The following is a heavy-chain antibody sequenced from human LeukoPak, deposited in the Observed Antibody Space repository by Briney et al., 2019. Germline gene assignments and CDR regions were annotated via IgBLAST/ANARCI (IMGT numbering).Heavy chain of an antibody. CDR2: ISTSGTTT. D-gene: IGHD6-19*01. CDR1: GFVFSSYE. CDR3: ARDVPSGWIGINWFDP. Sequence: GGSLRLSCVASGFVFSSYEMNWVRQTPGKGLEWVSFISTSGTTTYYTASVKGRFTVSRDNANNSLHLQMSSLRVDDTAIYYCARDVPSGWIGINWFDPWGQGTLVTVSS. J-gene: IGHJ5*02. V-gene: IGHV3-48*03.